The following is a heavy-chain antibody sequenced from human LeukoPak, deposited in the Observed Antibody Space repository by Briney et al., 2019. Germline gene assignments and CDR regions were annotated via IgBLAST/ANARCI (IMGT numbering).Heavy chain of an antibody. CDR3: AKERVIAAVGTVGFDP. J-gene: IGHJ5*02. CDR1: GFTFSNYP. V-gene: IGHV3-23*01. CDR2: ISGSGGST. D-gene: IGHD6-13*01. Sequence: GGSLRLSCAASGFTFSNYPMSWVRQAPGKGLEWASAISGSGGSTYYADSVKGRFTVSRDNSKNTVYLQMSSLRADDTAVYYCAKERVIAAVGTVGFDPWGQGTLVTVSS.